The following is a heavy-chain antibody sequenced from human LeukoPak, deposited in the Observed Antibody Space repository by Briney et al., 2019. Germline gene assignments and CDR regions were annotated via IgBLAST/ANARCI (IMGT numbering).Heavy chain of an antibody. D-gene: IGHD1-26*01. CDR2: ITGSGGVT. CDR1: GFSFSSYA. J-gene: IGHJ4*02. Sequence: GGSLRLSCAASGFSFSSYAMSWVRQAPGKGLEWVSTITGSGGVTTYADSVKGRFTLSRDNSENTQSLQMNSLRAEDTAVYYCAKRPTTSGGTFEYWGQGTLVTVSS. V-gene: IGHV3-23*01. CDR3: AKRPTTSGGTFEY.